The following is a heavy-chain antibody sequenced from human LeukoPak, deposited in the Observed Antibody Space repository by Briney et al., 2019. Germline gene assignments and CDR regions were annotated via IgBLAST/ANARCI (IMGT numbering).Heavy chain of an antibody. CDR1: GFTFEDYG. Sequence: GGSLRLSCTVSGFTFEDYGMNWVRQVPGKEPEWVSGLNWNGGGRRYADSVKGRFIISRDNAKGVLYLQLDDLRVEDTALYYCARDAVPSGRSWFDPWGQGTLVTVSS. V-gene: IGHV3-20*04. CDR3: ARDAVPSGRSWFDP. D-gene: IGHD4-17*01. CDR2: LNWNGGGR. J-gene: IGHJ5*02.